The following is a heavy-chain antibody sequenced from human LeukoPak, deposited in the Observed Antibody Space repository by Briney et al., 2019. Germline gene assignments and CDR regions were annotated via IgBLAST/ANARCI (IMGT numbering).Heavy chain of an antibody. D-gene: IGHD3-22*01. CDR3: ARNAYDSSGYWDY. V-gene: IGHV3-66*01. CDR2: IYSDGST. CDR1: GFTVSSSY. Sequence: GGSLRLSCAASGFTVSSSYMSWVRQAPGKGLEWVSIIYSDGSTYYADSLKGRVTISRDNSKNTLYLQMNSLRAEDTAVYYCARNAYDSSGYWDYWGQGTLVTVSS. J-gene: IGHJ4*02.